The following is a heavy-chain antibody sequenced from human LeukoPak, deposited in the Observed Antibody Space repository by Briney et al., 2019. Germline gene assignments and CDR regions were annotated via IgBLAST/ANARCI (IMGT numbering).Heavy chain of an antibody. Sequence: PSETLSLTCTVSGGSTNSYYWSWIRQPPGKGLECIGYIHYTGSTNYNPSLKSRVTISVDTSKNQFSLKLSSVTAADTAIYYCARGGYYGSGNDFRFDPWGQGTLVTVSS. J-gene: IGHJ5*02. D-gene: IGHD3-10*01. V-gene: IGHV4-59*01. CDR2: IHYTGST. CDR1: GGSTNSYY. CDR3: ARGGYYGSGNDFRFDP.